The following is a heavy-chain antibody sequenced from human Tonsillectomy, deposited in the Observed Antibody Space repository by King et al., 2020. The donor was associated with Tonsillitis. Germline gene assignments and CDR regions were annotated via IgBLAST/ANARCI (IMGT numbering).Heavy chain of an antibody. CDR3: ARGNIAVAGYNWFDP. Sequence: VQLPQWGAGLLKPSETLSLTCAVYGGSFSGYYWSWIRQPPGKGLEWIGEINHSGSTNYNPSLKSRVTVSVDTSKNQFSLKLSSVTAADTAVYYCARGNIAVAGYNWFDPWGQGTLVTVSS. J-gene: IGHJ5*02. CDR1: GGSFSGYY. V-gene: IGHV4-34*01. CDR2: INHSGST. D-gene: IGHD6-19*01.